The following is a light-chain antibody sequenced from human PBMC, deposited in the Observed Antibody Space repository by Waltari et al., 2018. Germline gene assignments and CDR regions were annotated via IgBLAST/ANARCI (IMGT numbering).Light chain of an antibody. J-gene: IGKJ1*01. CDR3: QHYVRLPVT. CDR1: QSVGRS. Sequence: EIVLTQSPGTLSLSPGERATLSCRASQSVGRSLAWYQQKPGQAPRLLIYGASSRATGVPDRFSGSGSGTDFSLTISRLEPEDCAVYYCQHYVRLPVTFGQGTKVEIK. V-gene: IGKV3-20*01. CDR2: GAS.